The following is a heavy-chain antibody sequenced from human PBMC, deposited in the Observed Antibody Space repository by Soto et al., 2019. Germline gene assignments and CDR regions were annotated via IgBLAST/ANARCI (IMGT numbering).Heavy chain of an antibody. CDR1: GFSLSTSGVG. CDR3: AHRRGRYYYDSSGYYPHNWFDP. D-gene: IGHD3-22*01. J-gene: IGHJ5*02. V-gene: IGHV2-5*02. CDR2: IYWDDDK. Sequence: QITLKESGPTLVKPTQTLTLTCTFSGFSLSTSGVGVGWIRQPPGTALEWLALIYWDDDKRYSPSLKSRLTISKDTSKNQVVLTMTNMDPVDTATYYCAHRRGRYYYDSSGYYPHNWFDPWGQGTLVTVSS.